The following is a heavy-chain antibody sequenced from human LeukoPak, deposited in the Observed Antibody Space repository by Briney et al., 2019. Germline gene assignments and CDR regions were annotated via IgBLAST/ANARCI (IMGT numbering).Heavy chain of an antibody. CDR1: GGSISSGSYY. CDR2: IYTSGST. V-gene: IGHV4-61*02. J-gene: IGHJ6*03. Sequence: SETLSLTCTVSGGSISSGSYYRSWIRQPAGKGLEWIGRIYTSGSTNYNPSLKSRVTISVDTSKNQFSLKLSSVTAADTAVYYCARGARDGYNRWAHYYYYYYMDVWGKGTTVTVSS. D-gene: IGHD5-24*01. CDR3: ARGARDGYNRWAHYYYYYYMDV.